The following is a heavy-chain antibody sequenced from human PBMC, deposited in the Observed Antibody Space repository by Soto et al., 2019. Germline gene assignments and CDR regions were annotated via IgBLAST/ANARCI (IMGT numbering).Heavy chain of an antibody. CDR3: ARQRTSVVTQAYFDV. CDR1: GGSISSYY. Sequence: SETLSLTGTVSGGSISSYYWSWILQPPGKGLEWIGSIYYSGSTYNNPSLRSRVSMSIDTSKDQFSLKLKSVTAADTALYFCARQRTSVVTQAYFDVWGPGSLVTVSS. J-gene: IGHJ4*02. D-gene: IGHD2-21*02. V-gene: IGHV4-59*04. CDR2: IYYSGST.